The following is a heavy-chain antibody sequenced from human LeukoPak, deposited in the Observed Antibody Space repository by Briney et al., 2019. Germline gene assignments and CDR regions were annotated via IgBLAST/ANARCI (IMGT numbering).Heavy chain of an antibody. D-gene: IGHD1/OR15-1a*01. CDR2: IYYSGST. CDR3: AREGSRTPFDF. CDR1: VGSVSSGSDY. V-gene: IGHV4-61*01. Sequence: SETLSLTCTVSVGSVSSGSDYWTWIRQPPGRGLEWIGHIYYSGSTNYNPSLKSRVTISVNTSKNQFSLKLKAVTAADTAVYYCAREGSRTPFDFWGQGTLVTVSS. J-gene: IGHJ4*02.